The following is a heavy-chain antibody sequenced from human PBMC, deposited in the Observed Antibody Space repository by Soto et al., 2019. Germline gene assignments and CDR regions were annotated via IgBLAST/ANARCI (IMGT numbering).Heavy chain of an antibody. CDR3: ARHDVDSSGYYFALGLDV. Sequence: SATLSLTCTVSGGSIGFYYWSWIRQTPGKGLEWIGHIYYTGNTNYNPSLKGRVTMSIDTSENQFSLKLRSGTAADTAVYYCARHDVDSSGYYFALGLDVWGQGTTVTVS. D-gene: IGHD3-22*01. J-gene: IGHJ6*02. V-gene: IGHV4-59*08. CDR2: IYYTGNT. CDR1: GGSIGFYY.